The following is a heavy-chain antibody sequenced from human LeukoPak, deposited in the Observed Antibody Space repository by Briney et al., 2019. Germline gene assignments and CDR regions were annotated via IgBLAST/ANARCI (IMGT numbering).Heavy chain of an antibody. CDR2: ITSSSSYI. CDR1: GFTFSTYT. CDR3: ARHVVAVGFDY. D-gene: IGHD3-22*01. V-gene: IGHV3-21*01. J-gene: IGHJ4*02. Sequence: GGSLRLSCAASGFTFSTYTMNWVRQAPGKGLEWVSSITSSSSYIYYADPVKGRFTISRDNAKNSLYLQMNSLRVEDTAVYYCARHVVAVGFDYWGQGTLVTVSS.